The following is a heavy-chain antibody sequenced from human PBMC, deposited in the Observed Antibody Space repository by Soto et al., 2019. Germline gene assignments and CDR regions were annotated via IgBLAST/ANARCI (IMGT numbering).Heavy chain of an antibody. Sequence: GGSLRLSCAASGFTVSSNYMSWVRQAPGKGLEWVSVIYSGGSTYYADSVKGRFTISRHNSKNTLYLQMNSLRAEDTAVYYCARNPSGYCSSTSCYYYYGMDVWGQGTTVTVSS. CDR2: IYSGGST. CDR1: GFTVSSNY. D-gene: IGHD2-2*03. CDR3: ARNPSGYCSSTSCYYYYGMDV. V-gene: IGHV3-53*04. J-gene: IGHJ6*02.